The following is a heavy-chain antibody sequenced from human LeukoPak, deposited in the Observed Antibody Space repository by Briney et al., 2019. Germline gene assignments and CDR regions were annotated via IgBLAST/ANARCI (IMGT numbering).Heavy chain of an antibody. J-gene: IGHJ4*02. CDR2: ISWNSGSI. D-gene: IGHD1-26*01. V-gene: IGHV3-9*01. CDR3: ARDVLSGSYETPFDY. CDR1: GFTFDDYV. Sequence: GGSLRLSCAASGFTFDDYVMHWVRQAPGKGLEWVSGISWNSGSIGYADSVMGRFTISRDNAKNSLYLQMNSLRAEDTAVYYCARDVLSGSYETPFDYWGQGTLVTVSS.